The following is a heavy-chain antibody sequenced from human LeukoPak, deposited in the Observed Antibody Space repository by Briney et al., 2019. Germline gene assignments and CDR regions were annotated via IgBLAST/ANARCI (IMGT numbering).Heavy chain of an antibody. D-gene: IGHD5-24*01. CDR2: INPNSGGT. CDR1: GYTFTGYY. V-gene: IGHV1-2*02. Sequence: GASVKVSCKASGYTFTGYYMHWVRQAPGQGLEWMGWINPNSGGTNYAQKFQGRVTMTRDTSISTAYMELSRLRSDDTAVYYCAREGDGNYPTFDYWGQGTLVTVSS. CDR3: AREGDGNYPTFDY. J-gene: IGHJ4*02.